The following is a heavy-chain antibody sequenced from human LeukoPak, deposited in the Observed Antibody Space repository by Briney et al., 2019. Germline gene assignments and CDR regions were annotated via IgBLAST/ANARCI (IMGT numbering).Heavy chain of an antibody. CDR2: MNPNSGNT. V-gene: IGHV1-8*01. J-gene: IGHJ4*02. D-gene: IGHD1-1*01. Sequence: ASVNVSCKASGYTFTSYDINWVRQATGQGLEWMGWMNPNSGNTGYAQKFQGRVTMTRNTSISTAYMELSSLRSEDTAVYYCAREVSGTVGGDYWGQGTLVTVSS. CDR3: AREVSGTVGGDY. CDR1: GYTFTSYD.